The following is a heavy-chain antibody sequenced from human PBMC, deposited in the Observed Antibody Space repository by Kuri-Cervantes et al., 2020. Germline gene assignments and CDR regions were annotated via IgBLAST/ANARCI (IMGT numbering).Heavy chain of an antibody. Sequence: ESLKISCTVSGGSISSSSYYWGWIRQPPGKGLGWIGSIYYSGSTYYNPSLKGRVTISVDTSKNQFSLKLNTVTAADTAVYYCARVGRTAPDYWGQGTLVTVSS. CDR2: IYYSGST. V-gene: IGHV4-39*07. CDR3: ARVGRTAPDY. CDR1: GGSISSSSYY. J-gene: IGHJ4*02.